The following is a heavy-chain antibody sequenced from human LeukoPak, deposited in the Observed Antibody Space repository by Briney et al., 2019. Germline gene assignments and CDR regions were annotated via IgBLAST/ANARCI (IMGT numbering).Heavy chain of an antibody. CDR3: ARSLGYYYDSSGYPFDY. CDR1: AYSFTSYW. CDR2: IYPGDSDT. J-gene: IGHJ4*02. D-gene: IGHD3-22*01. Sequence: GESLKISCKGSAYSFTSYWIAWVRQMPGKGLEWMGIIYPGDSDTRYSPSFQGQVTISADKSISTAYLQWSSLKASDTAMYYCARSLGYYYDSSGYPFDYWGQGTLVTVSS. V-gene: IGHV5-51*01.